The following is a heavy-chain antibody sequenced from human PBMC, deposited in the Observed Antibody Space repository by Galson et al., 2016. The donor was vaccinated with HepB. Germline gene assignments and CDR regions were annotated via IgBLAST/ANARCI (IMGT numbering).Heavy chain of an antibody. D-gene: IGHD1-26*01. CDR1: GYTFTTYG. J-gene: IGHJ3*02. CDR3: ARSSELAFDS. CDR2: ISAYNGNT. V-gene: IGHV1-18*04. Sequence: SVKVSCKASGYTFTTYGIIWVRQAPGQGLEWMGWISAYNGNTNYAQRLQGRVTMTTDTSTSTAYMELRSLRSDDTAVYYCARSSELAFDSWGQGTMVTVSS.